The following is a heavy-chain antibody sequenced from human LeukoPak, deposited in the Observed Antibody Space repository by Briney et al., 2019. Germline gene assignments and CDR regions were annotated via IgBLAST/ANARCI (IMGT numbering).Heavy chain of an antibody. CDR3: AKDAPNFIRPYYFDY. CDR2: ISGSGGST. Sequence: PGGSLRPSCAASGFTFRSYAMSWVRQAPGKGLEWVSAISGSGGSTYYADSVKGRFTISRDSSKNTLYLRMNSLRAEDTAVYYCAKDAPNFIRPYYFDYWGQGTLVTVSS. V-gene: IGHV3-23*01. CDR1: GFTFRSYA. J-gene: IGHJ4*02. D-gene: IGHD1-1*01.